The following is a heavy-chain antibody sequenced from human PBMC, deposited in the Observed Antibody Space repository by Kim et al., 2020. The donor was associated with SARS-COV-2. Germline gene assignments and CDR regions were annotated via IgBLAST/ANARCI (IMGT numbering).Heavy chain of an antibody. CDR3: ASGSYFRGYYYYGMDV. J-gene: IGHJ6*02. Sequence: KFQGRVTITADESTSTAYMELSSLRSEDTAVYYCASGSYFRGYYYYGMDVWGQGTTVTVSS. D-gene: IGHD1-26*01. V-gene: IGHV1-69*01.